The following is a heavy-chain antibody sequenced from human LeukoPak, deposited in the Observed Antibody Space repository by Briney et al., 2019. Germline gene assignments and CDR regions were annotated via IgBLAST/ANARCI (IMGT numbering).Heavy chain of an antibody. CDR3: AESTTVLDAFDI. CDR1: GGSFSGYY. V-gene: IGHV4-59*01. D-gene: IGHD4-11*01. Sequence: SETLSLTCAAYGGSFSGYYWSWIRQPPGKGLEWMGYIYYSGSTNYNASLKSRVTISVDTSKNQYSLKLSSVTAADTAVYYCAESTTVLDAFDIWGQGTMVTVSS. J-gene: IGHJ3*02. CDR2: IYYSGST.